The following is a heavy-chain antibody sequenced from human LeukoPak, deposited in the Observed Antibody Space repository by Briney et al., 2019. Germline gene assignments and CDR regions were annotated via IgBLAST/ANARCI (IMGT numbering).Heavy chain of an antibody. Sequence: GGSLRLSCAASGFTFSSYAMSWVRQAPGKGLEWVSAISGSGGSTYSADSVKGRFTISGDNSKNTLYLQMNTLGAEDTAVYYCAKALPIAVARDAFDIWGQGKMVTVSS. J-gene: IGHJ3*02. CDR3: AKALPIAVARDAFDI. CDR2: ISGSGGST. CDR1: GFTFSSYA. D-gene: IGHD6-19*01. V-gene: IGHV3-23*01.